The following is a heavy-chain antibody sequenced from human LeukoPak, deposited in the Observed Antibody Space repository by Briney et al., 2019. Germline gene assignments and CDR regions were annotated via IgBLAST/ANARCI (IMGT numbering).Heavy chain of an antibody. D-gene: IGHD3-22*01. CDR2: IKEDGSER. CDR1: GGSISSYY. V-gene: IGHV3-7*03. Sequence: ETLSPTCTVSGGSISSYYWSWIRQPPGKGLEWVASIKEDGSERQYVDSVKGRFSISRDNTKGSLFLQLNSLRAEDTAVYYCARDRTMIGREYFQHWGQGTLVTVSS. CDR3: ARDRTMIGREYFQH. J-gene: IGHJ1*01.